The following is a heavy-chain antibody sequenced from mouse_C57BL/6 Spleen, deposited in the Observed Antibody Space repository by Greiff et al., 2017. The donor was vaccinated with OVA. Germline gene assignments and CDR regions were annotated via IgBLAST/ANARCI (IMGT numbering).Heavy chain of an antibody. CDR1: GYSFTGYY. D-gene: IGHD2-1*01. J-gene: IGHJ4*01. Sequence: EVQLQESGPELVKPGASVKISCKASGYSFTGYYMNWVKQSPEKSLEWIGEINPSTGGTTYNQKFKAKATLTVDNSSSTAYMQLKSLTSEDSAVYYCARSEIYYGNYYAMDYWGQGTSVTVSS. CDR2: INPSTGGT. V-gene: IGHV1-42*01. CDR3: ARSEIYYGNYYAMDY.